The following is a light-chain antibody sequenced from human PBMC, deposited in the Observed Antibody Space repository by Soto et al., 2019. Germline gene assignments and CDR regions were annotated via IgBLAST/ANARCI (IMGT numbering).Light chain of an antibody. J-gene: IGKJ1*01. Sequence: DIQMTQSPSTLSASVGDRVTITCRASQSISSWLAWYQQKPGEAPKLLIYDAPSLESGVPSRFSGSGSGTEFTLTISRLPPDDFATYYCQQYNSYRTFGQGTKVEIK. CDR3: QQYNSYRT. V-gene: IGKV1-5*01. CDR1: QSISSW. CDR2: DAP.